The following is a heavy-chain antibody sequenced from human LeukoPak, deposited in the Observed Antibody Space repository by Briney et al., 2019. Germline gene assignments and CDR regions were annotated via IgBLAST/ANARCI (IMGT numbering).Heavy chain of an antibody. V-gene: IGHV4-59*12. Sequence: SETLSLTCAVYGGSFSSYYWSWIRQPPGKGLEWIGYIYYSGSTNYNPSLKSRVTISVDTSKNQFSLKLSSVTAADTAVYYCARETRYAVAGTGLDPWGQGTLVTVSS. D-gene: IGHD6-19*01. J-gene: IGHJ5*02. CDR1: GGSFSSYY. CDR2: IYYSGST. CDR3: ARETRYAVAGTGLDP.